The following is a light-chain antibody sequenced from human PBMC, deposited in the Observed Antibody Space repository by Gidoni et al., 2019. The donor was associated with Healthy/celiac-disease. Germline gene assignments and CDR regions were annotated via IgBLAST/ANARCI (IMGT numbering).Light chain of an antibody. CDR1: SSNIGSNT. CDR2: SNN. J-gene: IGLJ2*01. CDR3: AAWDDSLNAGV. Sequence: QSVLTQPPSASGTPGQRVTISCSGSSSNIGSNTVNWYQQLPGTAPKLLSYSNNQRPSGVPDRFSGSKSGTSASLAISGLQSEDEADYYCAAWDDSLNAGVFGGGTKLTVL. V-gene: IGLV1-44*01.